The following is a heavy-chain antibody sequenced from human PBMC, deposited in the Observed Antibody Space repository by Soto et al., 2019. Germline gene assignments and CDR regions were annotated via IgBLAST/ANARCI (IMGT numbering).Heavy chain of an antibody. V-gene: IGHV3-74*01. J-gene: IGHJ1*01. D-gene: IGHD4-17*01. CDR3: ARDLSGDYGTEYFQN. CDR1: GFTFNNYW. Sequence: PGGSLRLSCAASGFTFNNYWMHWVRQAPGKGLVWVSRINSDGIITTYADSVKGRFTISRDNAKNTLYLQMNSLRVEDTAVYFCARDLSGDYGTEYFQNWGQGTLVTVSS. CDR2: INSDGIIT.